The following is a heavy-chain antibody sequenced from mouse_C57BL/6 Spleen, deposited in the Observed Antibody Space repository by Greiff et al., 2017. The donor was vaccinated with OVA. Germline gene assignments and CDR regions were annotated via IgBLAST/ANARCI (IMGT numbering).Heavy chain of an antibody. CDR1: GFTFSSYA. CDR3: TREEDGYDY. D-gene: IGHD2-3*01. J-gene: IGHJ2*01. Sequence: DVMLVESGEGLVKPGGSLKLSCAASGFTFSSYAMSWVRQTPEKRLAWVAYISSGGDYIYYADTVKGRFTISRDNARNTLYLQMSSLKSEDTAMYYCTREEDGYDYWGQGTTLTVSS. CDR2: ISSGGDYI. V-gene: IGHV5-9-1*02.